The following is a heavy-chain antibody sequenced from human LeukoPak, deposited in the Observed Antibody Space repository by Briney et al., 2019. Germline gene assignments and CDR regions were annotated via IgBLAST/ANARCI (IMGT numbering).Heavy chain of an antibody. CDR1: GFTFSHYN. Sequence: PGGSLRLSCAASGFTFSHYNMNWVRQAPGKGPEWISYISSTSITIYYSDSVKGRFTISRDNARNSLYLQMNSLRAEDTAVYYCARDRLEGPEHTSSSAPDYWGQGTLVTVSS. J-gene: IGHJ4*02. D-gene: IGHD6-6*01. CDR3: ARDRLEGPEHTSSSAPDY. V-gene: IGHV3-48*01. CDR2: ISSTSITI.